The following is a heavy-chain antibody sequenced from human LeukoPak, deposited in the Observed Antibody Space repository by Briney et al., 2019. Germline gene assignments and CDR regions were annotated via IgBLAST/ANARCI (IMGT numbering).Heavy chain of an antibody. CDR3: ARDSWELLRVGAFDI. V-gene: IGHV3-21*01. CDR2: ITTSSSYT. CDR1: GFSFSSYN. J-gene: IGHJ3*02. Sequence: GGSVRLSCEASGFSFSSYNMDWVRQIPGKGLEWISSITTSSSYTFYGDSVKGRFTISRDNARNSLYLQTNSLTAEDTGVYYCARDSWELLRVGAFDIWGQGTMVTVSS. D-gene: IGHD1-26*01.